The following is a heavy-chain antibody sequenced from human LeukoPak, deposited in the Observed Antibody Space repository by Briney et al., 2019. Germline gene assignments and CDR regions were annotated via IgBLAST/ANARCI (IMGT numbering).Heavy chain of an antibody. Sequence: PGGSLRLSCAASGLTVSSNYMSWVRQAPGKGLEWVSIIYRGGSTSYADAVKGRFTISRDISKNTVFLQMNSLRADDTAVYYCAREGPWYDILTGYYSSSRRKYYFDYWGQGTLVTVSS. J-gene: IGHJ4*02. CDR1: GLTVSSNY. V-gene: IGHV3-66*01. CDR2: IYRGGST. D-gene: IGHD3-9*01. CDR3: AREGPWYDILTGYYSSSRRKYYFDY.